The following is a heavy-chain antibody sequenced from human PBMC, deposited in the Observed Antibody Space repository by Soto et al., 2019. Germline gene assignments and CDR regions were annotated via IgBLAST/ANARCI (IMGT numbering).Heavy chain of an antibody. Sequence: EVQLVESGGGLVKPGGSLRLSCAASGFSFSNAWMNWVRQAPGKGLEWVGRIKRKIDGEKTDYAAPVKGRFTISRDESKNTLSLQLNSLKADDTAVYYCTTGSVEGVWGQGTTVTVSS. V-gene: IGHV3-15*07. CDR3: TTGSVEGV. CDR2: IKRKIDGEKT. J-gene: IGHJ6*02. CDR1: GFSFSNAW.